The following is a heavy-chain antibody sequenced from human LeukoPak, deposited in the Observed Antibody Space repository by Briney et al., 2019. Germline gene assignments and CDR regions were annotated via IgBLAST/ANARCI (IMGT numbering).Heavy chain of an antibody. V-gene: IGHV3-23*01. J-gene: IGHJ6*01. CDR2: IGSDNKP. CDR3: ARDLHCYVAMCG. D-gene: IGHD2-2*01. CDR1: GFTLSAFA. Sequence: PGGSLRLSCGPSGFTLSAFAVTWVPPAPGKGGERVSYIGSDNKPHYSESVKGRFANSRNNSKNPLFLQLHNLGVEDTALEYCARDLHCYVAMCGWGQVVTVTASS.